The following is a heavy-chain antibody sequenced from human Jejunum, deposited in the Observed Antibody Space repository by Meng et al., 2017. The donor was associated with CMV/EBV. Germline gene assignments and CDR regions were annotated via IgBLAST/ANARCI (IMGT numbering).Heavy chain of an antibody. Sequence: GGSFSRGNYAWGRIRQPPGKGREWIGSIYYSGTTYDNPSLKSRVTISVDTSKNQFPLKLGSVTAADTAVYYCARGLGSYGSRIDYWGQGTLVTVSS. V-gene: IGHV4-39*06. J-gene: IGHJ4*02. CDR2: IYYSGTT. CDR3: ARGLGSYGSRIDY. CDR1: GGSFSRGNYA. D-gene: IGHD5-18*01.